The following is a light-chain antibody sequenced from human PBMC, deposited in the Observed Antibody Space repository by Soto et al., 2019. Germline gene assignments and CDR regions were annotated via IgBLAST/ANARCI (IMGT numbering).Light chain of an antibody. J-gene: IGLJ1*01. CDR1: SSNIGAGYD. CDR2: GNS. V-gene: IGLV1-40*01. CDR3: QSYDSSLSALYV. Sequence: QSVLAQPPSVSGAPAQRVTISCTGSSSNIGAGYDVHWYQQLPGTAPKLLIYGNSNRPSGAPDRFSGSKSGTSASLAITGLQAEDEADYYCQSYDSSLSALYVFGTGTKVTVL.